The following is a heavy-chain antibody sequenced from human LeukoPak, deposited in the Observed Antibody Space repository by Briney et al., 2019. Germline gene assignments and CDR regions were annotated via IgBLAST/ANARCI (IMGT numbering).Heavy chain of an antibody. CDR2: IYQSGST. J-gene: IGHJ4*02. D-gene: IGHD6-19*01. V-gene: IGHV4-4*02. Sequence: SGTLSLTCAVSGGAVSGGSISSSNWWSWVRQPPGKGLEWIGEIYQSGSTNYNPSLKSRVTISVDKSKNQFSLKLSSVTAADTAVHYCATFPKYSSGWSSFDYWGQGTLVTVSS. CDR1: GGSISSSNW. CDR3: ATFPKYSSGWSSFDY.